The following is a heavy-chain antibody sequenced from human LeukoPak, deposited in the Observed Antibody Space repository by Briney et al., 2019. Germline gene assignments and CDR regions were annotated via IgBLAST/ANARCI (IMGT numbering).Heavy chain of an antibody. CDR2: INPTDSNT. Sequence: GDSLRISCKASGYTFTNNWISWLRQMPGKGLEWMGRINPTDSNTNYSPSFQGHVTISADKSIGTAYLQWSSLKASDTAIYYCARGSGWCDYWGQGALVTVSS. J-gene: IGHJ4*02. V-gene: IGHV5-10-1*01. CDR1: GYTFTNNW. D-gene: IGHD6-19*01. CDR3: ARGSGWCDY.